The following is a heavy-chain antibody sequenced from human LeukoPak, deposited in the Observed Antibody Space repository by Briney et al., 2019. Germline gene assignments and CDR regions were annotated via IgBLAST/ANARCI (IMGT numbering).Heavy chain of an antibody. D-gene: IGHD6-19*01. Sequence: LTGGSLRLSCAASGFTFSRFAMNWVRQAPGKGLEWVAAISGSGGTTYYADSVKGRLTISRDNSGNMVFLQMNSLRAEDTAVYYCAKDLGGSYGLDCFEYWGQGTLVTVSS. V-gene: IGHV3-23*01. CDR2: ISGSGGTT. CDR3: AKDLGGSYGLDCFEY. J-gene: IGHJ4*02. CDR1: GFTFSRFA.